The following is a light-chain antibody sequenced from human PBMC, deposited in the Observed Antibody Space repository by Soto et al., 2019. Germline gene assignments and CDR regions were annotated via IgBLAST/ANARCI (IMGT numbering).Light chain of an antibody. CDR3: QQYGDWPLT. CDR2: ATS. J-gene: IGKJ4*01. V-gene: IGKV3-15*01. Sequence: EIVLTQSPATLSVSPGERATLPCRAGQSVGNTFAWNQQKPGQAPNLLIFATSTRATGVPARFSASGSGTEFTLTISSLQSEDFAVYYCQQYGDWPLTFGGGAKVEIE. CDR1: QSVGNT.